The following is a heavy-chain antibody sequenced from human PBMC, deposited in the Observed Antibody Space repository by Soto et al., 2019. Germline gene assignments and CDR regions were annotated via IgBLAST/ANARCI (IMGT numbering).Heavy chain of an antibody. J-gene: IGHJ5*02. D-gene: IGHD3-10*01. CDR2: INHSGST. CDR3: ARDRTGRGDWFDP. CDR1: GGSFSGYY. Sequence: SETLSLTCAVYGGSFSGYYWSWNRQPPGKGLEWIGEINHSGSTNYNPSLKSRVTISVDTSKNQFSLKLSSVTAADTAVYYCARDRTGRGDWFDPWGQGTLVTVSS. V-gene: IGHV4-34*01.